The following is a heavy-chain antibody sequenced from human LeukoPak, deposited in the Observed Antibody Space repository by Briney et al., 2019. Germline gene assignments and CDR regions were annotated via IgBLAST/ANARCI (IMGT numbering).Heavy chain of an antibody. Sequence: SETLSLTCTVSGGSISSYYWSWIRQPPGKGLEWIGYVYYSGSTTYNPSLKTRVTISVDTSKNQFSLKLSSVTAADTAVYYCARAPYTSGFYFFDPWGQGTLVTVSS. J-gene: IGHJ5*02. CDR2: VYYSGST. V-gene: IGHV4-59*13. CDR3: ARAPYTSGFYFFDP. D-gene: IGHD3-22*01. CDR1: GGSISSYY.